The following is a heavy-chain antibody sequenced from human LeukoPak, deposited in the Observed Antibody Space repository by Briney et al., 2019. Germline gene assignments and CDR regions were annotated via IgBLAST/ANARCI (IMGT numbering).Heavy chain of an antibody. J-gene: IGHJ4*02. Sequence: PGGSLRLSCAASGFTFSSYAMSWVRQAPGKGLEWVSAISGSGGSTYYADSVKGRFTISRDNSKNTLYLQMNSLRAEDTAVYYCARDPRDGYNYYYWGQGTLVTVSS. CDR1: GFTFSSYA. CDR2: ISGSGGST. V-gene: IGHV3-23*01. CDR3: ARDPRDGYNYYY. D-gene: IGHD5-24*01.